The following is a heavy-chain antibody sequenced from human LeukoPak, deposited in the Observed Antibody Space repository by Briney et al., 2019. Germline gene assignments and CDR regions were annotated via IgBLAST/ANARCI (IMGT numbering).Heavy chain of an antibody. CDR2: LYYSGST. Sequence: SETLSLTCTVSGGSISSSSYYWGWIRQPPGKGLEWIGSLYYSGSTYYNPSLKSLVTISVGTSKNQFSLKLSSVTAADTAVYYCARGGYYGSGNDFRFDPWGQGTLVTVSS. CDR1: GGSISSSSYY. CDR3: ARGGYYGSGNDFRFDP. J-gene: IGHJ5*02. V-gene: IGHV4-39*01. D-gene: IGHD3-10*01.